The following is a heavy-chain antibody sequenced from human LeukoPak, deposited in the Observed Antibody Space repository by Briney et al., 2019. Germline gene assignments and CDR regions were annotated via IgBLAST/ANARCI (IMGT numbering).Heavy chain of an antibody. Sequence: GGSLRLSCAASGFTFRSYAMNWVRQAPGKGLEWVSSVSGSGSVTFYGDSVKGRFTISRDNSKNTLYLQMDSLRAEDTAVYYCAKAPYDNKYYYMGVWGRGTTLTVSS. V-gene: IGHV3-23*01. J-gene: IGHJ6*03. CDR2: VSGSGSVT. D-gene: IGHD3-9*01. CDR1: GFTFRSYA. CDR3: AKAPYDNKYYYMGV.